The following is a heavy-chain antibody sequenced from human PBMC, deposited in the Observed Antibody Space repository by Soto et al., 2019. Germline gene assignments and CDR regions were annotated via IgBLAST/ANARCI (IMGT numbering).Heavy chain of an antibody. D-gene: IGHD6-13*01. Sequence: PGGSLRLSCAASGFTFSSYSMNWVRQAPGKGLEWVSYISSSSSTIYYADSVKGRFTISRDNAKNSLYLQMNSLRAADTAVYYCARGKGAAAGHSNFDYWGQGALVTVSS. CDR3: ARGKGAAAGHSNFDY. J-gene: IGHJ4*02. V-gene: IGHV3-48*01. CDR1: GFTFSSYS. CDR2: ISSSSSTI.